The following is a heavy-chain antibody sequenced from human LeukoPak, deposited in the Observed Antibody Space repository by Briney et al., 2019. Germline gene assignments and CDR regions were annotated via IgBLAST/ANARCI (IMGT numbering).Heavy chain of an antibody. J-gene: IGHJ4*02. CDR3: ARDQYDTWSRRGNFDS. CDR1: GFTFGKYW. CDR2: IKLDGSEK. V-gene: IGHV3-7*03. Sequence: GGSLRLSCVASGFTFGKYWMSWVRQTPGKGLEWVANIKLDGSEKNYVDSVKGRFTISRDNTKNSLYLQMNSLGAEDTAVFYCARDQYDTWSRRGNFDSWGQGTLVIVSS. D-gene: IGHD3-3*01.